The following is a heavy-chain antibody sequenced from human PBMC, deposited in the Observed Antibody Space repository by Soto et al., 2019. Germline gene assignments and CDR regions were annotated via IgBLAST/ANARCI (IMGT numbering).Heavy chain of an antibody. CDR3: ARHNYGSGSTYFDY. D-gene: IGHD3-10*01. J-gene: IGHJ4*02. V-gene: IGHV4-59*08. CDR1: GGSISSYY. Sequence: SETLSLTCTVSGGSISSYYWSWIRQPPGKGLEWIGYIYYSGSTNYNPSLKSRVTISVDTSKNQFSLKLNSMTSADTAVYYCARHNYGSGSTYFDYWGQGTLVTVSS. CDR2: IYYSGST.